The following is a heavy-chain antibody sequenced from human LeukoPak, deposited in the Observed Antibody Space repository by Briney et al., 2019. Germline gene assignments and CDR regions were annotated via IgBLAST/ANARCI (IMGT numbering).Heavy chain of an antibody. CDR3: ARGHYDSSGYSFDY. V-gene: IGHV3-13*01. CDR1: GFTFSSYD. J-gene: IGHJ4*02. Sequence: GGSLRLSCAASGFTFSSYDMHWVRQTTGKGLEWVSAIDTARDTYYPCSVKGQFTISREKAKNSLYLQINSLRARDTAVYYCARGHYDSSGYSFDYWGQGTLVTVSS. D-gene: IGHD3-22*01. CDR2: IDTARDT.